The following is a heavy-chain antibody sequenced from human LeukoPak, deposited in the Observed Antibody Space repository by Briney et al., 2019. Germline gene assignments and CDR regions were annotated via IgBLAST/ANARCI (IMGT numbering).Heavy chain of an antibody. D-gene: IGHD6-6*01. V-gene: IGHV3-23*01. CDR1: GFTFDSYA. Sequence: GGSLRLSCAASGFTFDSYAMNWVRQAPGKGLEWVSGISANGGSTHYADSVKGRFTISRSNSKNTLYLQMNSLRAEDTAVYYCAKAGATTIAARPRIFSFWGQGILVTVSS. CDR2: ISANGGST. CDR3: AKAGATTIAARPRIFSF. J-gene: IGHJ4*02.